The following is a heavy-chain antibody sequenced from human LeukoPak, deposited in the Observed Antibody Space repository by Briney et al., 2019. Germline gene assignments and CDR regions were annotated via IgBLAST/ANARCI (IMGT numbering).Heavy chain of an antibody. CDR1: GFTFSSYA. V-gene: IGHV3-48*04. D-gene: IGHD1-7*01. CDR2: ISSSGSTI. Sequence: QPGGSLRLSCAASGFTFSSYAMSWVRQAPGKGLEWVSYISSSGSTIYYADSVKGRFTISRDNAKNSLYLQMNSLRAEDTAVYYCARVPVYNWNYDGQAFDIWGQGTMVTVSS. J-gene: IGHJ3*02. CDR3: ARVPVYNWNYDGQAFDI.